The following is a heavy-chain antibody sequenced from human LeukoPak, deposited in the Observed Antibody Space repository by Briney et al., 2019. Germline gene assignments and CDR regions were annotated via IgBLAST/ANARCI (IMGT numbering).Heavy chain of an antibody. CDR3: TTDLGGGGIVTLDY. D-gene: IGHD3-16*01. CDR2: INPNSGGT. V-gene: IGHV1-2*02. J-gene: IGHJ4*02. Sequence: ASVKVSCKASGYTFTGYYMHWVRQAPGQGLEWMGWINPNSGGTNYAQKFQGRVTMTRDTSTSTLYMELNSLRSEDTAVYYCTTDLGGGGIVTLDYWGQGTLVTVSS. CDR1: GYTFTGYY.